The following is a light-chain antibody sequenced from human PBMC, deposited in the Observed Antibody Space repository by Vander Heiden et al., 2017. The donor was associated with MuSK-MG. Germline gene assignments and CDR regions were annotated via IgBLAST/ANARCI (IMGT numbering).Light chain of an antibody. CDR1: QSLLHSNGYNY. J-gene: IGKJ2*01. V-gene: IGKV2-28*01. CDR3: MQALQTPRYT. CDR2: LGS. Sequence: DIVMTQAPISLPVTPGETASISCRSSQSLLHSNGYNYLDWYLQKPGQSPQLLIYLGSNRASGVPDRFSGSGSGTDFTLKISRVEAEDVGVYYCMQALQTPRYTFGQGTKLEIK.